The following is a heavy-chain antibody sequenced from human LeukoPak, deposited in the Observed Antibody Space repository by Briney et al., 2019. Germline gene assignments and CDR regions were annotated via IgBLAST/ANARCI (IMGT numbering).Heavy chain of an antibody. Sequence: SSETLSLTCTVSGDSISSYSWSWIRQSPGKGLEWIGHIYYSGSANYMPSLKSRVTILVDTSKNQFSLKVTSVTAADTAVYYCARGGSSSWYFDLWGRGTLVTVSS. J-gene: IGHJ2*01. V-gene: IGHV4-59*01. CDR3: ARGGSSSWYFDL. CDR2: IYYSGSA. CDR1: GDSISSYS. D-gene: IGHD1-26*01.